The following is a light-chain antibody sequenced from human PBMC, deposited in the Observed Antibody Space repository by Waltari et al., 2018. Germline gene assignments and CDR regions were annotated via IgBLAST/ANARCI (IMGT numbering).Light chain of an antibody. J-gene: IGLJ3*02. CDR3: QAWHSSVV. Sequence: SYELTQPPAVSVSPGQTASITCSGDRLGDKYTCWYQQKPGQSPVLVIYQDKKRPSGIPERFSGSNSGNTATLTISGTQAMDEADYYCQAWHSSVVFGGGTKLTVL. V-gene: IGLV3-1*01. CDR2: QDK. CDR1: RLGDKY.